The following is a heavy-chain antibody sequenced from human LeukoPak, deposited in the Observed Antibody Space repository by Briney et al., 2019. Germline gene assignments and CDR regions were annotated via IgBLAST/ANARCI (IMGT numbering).Heavy chain of an antibody. J-gene: IGHJ4*02. CDR1: GFTFNNYF. CDR2: ITSDGSGT. Sequence: GGSLRLSCAASGFTFNNYFMHWVRQAPGKELVWVSRITSDGSGTNYADSVKGRFTISRDNAKNTLYLQMNSLRVEDTAVYYCVNLGYCTTSSCQPWGQGTLVTVSS. V-gene: IGHV3-74*01. CDR3: VNLGYCTTSSCQP. D-gene: IGHD2-2*01.